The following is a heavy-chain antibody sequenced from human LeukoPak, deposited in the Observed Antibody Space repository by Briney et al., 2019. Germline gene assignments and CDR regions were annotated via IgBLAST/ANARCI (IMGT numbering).Heavy chain of an antibody. V-gene: IGHV3-23*01. CDR3: AKDIRSGWYYYYGMDV. CDR1: GFTFSSYA. J-gene: IGHJ6*02. D-gene: IGHD6-19*01. CDR2: ISGSGGST. Sequence: GGSLRLSCAASGFTFSSYAMSWVRHAPGKGLEWVSAISGSGGSTYYADSVKGRFTISRDNSKNTLYLQMNSLRAEDTAVYYCAKDIRSGWYYYYGMDVWGQGTTVTVSS.